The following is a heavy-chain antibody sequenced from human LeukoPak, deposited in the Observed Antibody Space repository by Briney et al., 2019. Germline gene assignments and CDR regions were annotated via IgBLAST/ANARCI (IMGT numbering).Heavy chain of an antibody. J-gene: IGHJ6*03. V-gene: IGHV3-23*01. D-gene: IGHD1-26*01. CDR2: ISGSGGST. CDR3: AKTKGWELLPYYYYYMDV. CDR1: GFTFSSYA. Sequence: PGGSLRLSCAASGFTFSSYAMSWVRQAPGKGLEWVSAISGSGGSTYYADSVKGRFTISRDNSKNTLYLQMNSLRAEDTAVYYCAKTKGWELLPYYYYYMDVWGKGTTVTVSS.